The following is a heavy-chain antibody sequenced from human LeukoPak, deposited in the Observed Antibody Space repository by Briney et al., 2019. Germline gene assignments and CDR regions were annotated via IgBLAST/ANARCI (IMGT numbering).Heavy chain of an antibody. V-gene: IGHV3-7*01. CDR3: AREIVQDYSDYKSYFDY. Sequence: HPGGSLKLSCAASGFTFNSYWMTWVRQAPGKGLEWVANIKQDESEKNYVDSVKGRFTISRDNAKDSLYLQMDSLRAEDTAVYYCAREIVQDYSDYKSYFDYWGQGALVTVSS. D-gene: IGHD4-11*01. J-gene: IGHJ4*02. CDR1: GFTFNSYW. CDR2: IKQDESEK.